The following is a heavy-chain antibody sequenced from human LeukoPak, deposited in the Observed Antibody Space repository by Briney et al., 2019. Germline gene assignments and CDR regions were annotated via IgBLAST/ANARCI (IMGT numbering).Heavy chain of an antibody. CDR2: ISSSGSTI. Sequence: PGGSLRLSCAASGFTFSSYEMNWVRQAPGKGLEWVSYISSSGSTIYYADPVKGRFTISRDNAKNSLYLQTNSLRAEDTAVYYCARGHYYGSGSYYKPYYFDYWGQGTLVTVSS. CDR3: ARGHYYGSGSYYKPYYFDY. CDR1: GFTFSSYE. D-gene: IGHD3-10*01. J-gene: IGHJ4*02. V-gene: IGHV3-48*03.